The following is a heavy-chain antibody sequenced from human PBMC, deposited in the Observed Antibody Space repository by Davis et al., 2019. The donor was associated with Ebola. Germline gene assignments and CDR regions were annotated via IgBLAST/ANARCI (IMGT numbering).Heavy chain of an antibody. CDR1: GYTFSNSR. V-gene: IGHV1-3*01. CDR3: AMTGYSSTKFPDF. CDR2: ISFDYGYT. Sequence: ASVKVSCKASGYTFSNSRFHWVRQAPGQRLESMGWISFDYGYTGYSQNFKGRVTITRDTSTATTYMELSSLTSDDTAVYYCAMTGYSSTKFPDFWGQGTRVTVSS. D-gene: IGHD2-21*01. J-gene: IGHJ4*02.